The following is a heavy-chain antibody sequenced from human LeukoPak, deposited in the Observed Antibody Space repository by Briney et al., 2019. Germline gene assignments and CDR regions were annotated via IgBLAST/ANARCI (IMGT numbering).Heavy chain of an antibody. CDR1: GGTFSSYA. V-gene: IGHV1-69*01. Sequence: SVKVSCKASGGTFSSYAISWVRQAPGQGLEWMGGIIPIFGTANYAQKFQGRVTITADESTSTAYMELSSLRSEDTAVYYCARSGVRGIFDYWGREPWSPSPQ. D-gene: IGHD3-10*01. CDR2: IIPIFGTA. CDR3: ARSGVRGIFDY. J-gene: IGHJ4*02.